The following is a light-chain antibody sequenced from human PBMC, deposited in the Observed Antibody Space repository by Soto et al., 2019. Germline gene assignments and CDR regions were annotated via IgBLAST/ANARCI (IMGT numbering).Light chain of an antibody. V-gene: IGLV2-14*03. CDR1: SSDVGSYNY. CDR2: DVS. Sequence: QSALTQPASVSGSPGQSITISCTGTSSDVGSYNYVSWYQQHPGKAPKLMIYDVSNRPSGVSNRFSGSKSGNTASLTISGLQAEDEADYYCFSYTRSSTWGLGGRTQLTAL. CDR3: FSYTRSSTWG. J-gene: IGLJ3*02.